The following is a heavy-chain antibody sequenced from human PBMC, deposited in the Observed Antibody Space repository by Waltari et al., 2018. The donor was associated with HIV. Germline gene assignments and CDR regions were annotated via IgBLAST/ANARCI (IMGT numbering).Heavy chain of an antibody. V-gene: IGHV3-23*01. D-gene: IGHD2-15*01. CDR1: GFPFCSHA. J-gene: IGHJ4*02. CDR3: AKELLLFPDCFDI. CDR2: LYRELDA. Sequence: EMQLLQSGVGLVQPGGSMRLSCVASGFPFCSHALTWVRQAPGRGLEWISSLYRELDAYYADSVKGRFIISRDDSKNTLYLQLNNLTSDDTAIYYCAKELLLFPDCFDIWGQGALVTVSS.